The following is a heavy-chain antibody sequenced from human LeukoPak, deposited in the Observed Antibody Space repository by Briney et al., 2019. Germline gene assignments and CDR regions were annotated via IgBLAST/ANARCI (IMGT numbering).Heavy chain of an antibody. CDR2: VDPEDGET. CDR3: ATKSSGYGLDAFDI. V-gene: IGHV1-69-2*01. Sequence: ASVKISCKVSGCTFTDYYMHWVQQAPGKGPEWMGLVDPEDGETIYAEKFQGRVTITADTSTDTAYMELSSLRSEDTAVYYCATKSSGYGLDAFDIWGQGTMVTVSS. J-gene: IGHJ3*02. D-gene: IGHD5-12*01. CDR1: GCTFTDYY.